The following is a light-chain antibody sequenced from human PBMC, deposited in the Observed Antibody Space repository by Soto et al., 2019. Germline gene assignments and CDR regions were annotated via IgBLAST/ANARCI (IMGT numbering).Light chain of an antibody. J-gene: IGKJ1*01. CDR3: QQFRT. Sequence: ANQSSQPPSSLSASVGGRVTITCRASQGIRNDLGWYQQKPGKAPKLLIYAASSLQSGVPSRFSGSGSGTDFTLTISSLQPDDFATYYCQQFRTFGQGTKVDIK. CDR2: AAS. V-gene: IGKV1-6*01. CDR1: QGIRND.